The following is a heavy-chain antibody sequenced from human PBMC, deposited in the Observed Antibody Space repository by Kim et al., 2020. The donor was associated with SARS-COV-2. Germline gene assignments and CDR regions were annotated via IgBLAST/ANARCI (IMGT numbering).Heavy chain of an antibody. Sequence: GGSLRLSCAASGFTFSSHAMTWVRQAPGKGLEWVSTMSSSSDTIYYTDSVRGRFTISRDNAKNSVYLQMNSLRAEDTAVYYCARDENLLCGTIDAWGQGT. CDR3: ARDENLLCGTIDA. CDR1: GFTFSSHA. V-gene: IGHV3-48*04. CDR2: MSSSSDTI. J-gene: IGHJ5*02. D-gene: IGHD2-21*01.